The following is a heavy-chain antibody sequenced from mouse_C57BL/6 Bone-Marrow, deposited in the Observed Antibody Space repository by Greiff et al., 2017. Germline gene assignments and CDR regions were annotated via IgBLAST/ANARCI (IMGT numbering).Heavy chain of an antibody. D-gene: IGHD1-1*01. CDR1: GFTFSDYG. Sequence: EVMLVESGGGLVKPGGSLKLSCAASGFTFSDYGMHWVRQAPEKGLEWVAYISSGSSTIYYADTVKGRFTISRDNAKNTLFLQMTSLRSEDTAMYYCARDTVVAPFAYWGQGTLVTVSA. J-gene: IGHJ3*01. V-gene: IGHV5-17*01. CDR2: ISSGSSTI. CDR3: ARDTVVAPFAY.